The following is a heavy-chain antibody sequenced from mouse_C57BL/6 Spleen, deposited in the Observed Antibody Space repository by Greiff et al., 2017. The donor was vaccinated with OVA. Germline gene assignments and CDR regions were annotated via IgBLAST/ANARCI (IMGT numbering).Heavy chain of an antibody. CDR3: TRPIYYGNPYYAMDY. CDR1: GYTFTDYE. J-gene: IGHJ4*01. D-gene: IGHD2-1*01. V-gene: IGHV1-15*01. CDR2: IDPETGGT. Sequence: QVQLQQSGAELVRPGASVTLSCKASGYTFTDYEMHWVKQTPVHGLEWIGAIDPETGGTAYNQKFKGKAILTADKSSSTAYMELRSLTSEDSAVYYCTRPIYYGNPYYAMDYWGQGTSVTVSS.